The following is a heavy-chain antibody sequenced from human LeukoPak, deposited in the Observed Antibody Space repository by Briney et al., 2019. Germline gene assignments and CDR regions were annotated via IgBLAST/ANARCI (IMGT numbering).Heavy chain of an antibody. CDR1: GYTFTGYY. CDR3: ARVRGGYLVATRSLYY. J-gene: IGHJ4*02. V-gene: IGHV1-2*02. CDR2: INPNSGGT. D-gene: IGHD5-12*01. Sequence: GASVTVSCKASGYTFTGYYMHGVRQAPGQGLEWMGWINPNSGGTNYAQKFQGRVTMTRDTSISTAYMELSRLRSDDTAVYYCARVRGGYLVATRSLYYWGQGTLVTVSS.